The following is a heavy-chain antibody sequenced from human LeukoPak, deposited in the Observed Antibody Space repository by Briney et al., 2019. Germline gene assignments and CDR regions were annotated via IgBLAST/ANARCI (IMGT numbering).Heavy chain of an antibody. D-gene: IGHD4-23*01. CDR3: AKRSDYGSNGNYFDS. Sequence: PGRSLRLPCAASGFTFSSYGMSWVRQAPGKGLEWVSAISGRDTNTYYADSVKGRFTISRDNSKNTLYLQMNSLRAEDTAVYYCAKRSDYGSNGNYFDSWGQGTPVTVSS. V-gene: IGHV3-23*01. CDR2: ISGRDTNT. J-gene: IGHJ4*02. CDR1: GFTFSSYG.